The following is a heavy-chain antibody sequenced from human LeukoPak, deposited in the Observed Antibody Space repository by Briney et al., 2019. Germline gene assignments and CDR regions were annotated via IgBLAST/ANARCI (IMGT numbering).Heavy chain of an antibody. V-gene: IGHV1-8*01. CDR1: GYTFTSYD. J-gene: IGHJ4*02. Sequence: ASVEVSCKASGYTFTSYDINWVRQATGQGLEWMGWMNPNSGNTGYAQKFQGRVTMTRNTSISTAYMELSSLRSEDTAVYYCARVRMGYCSGGSCYPLDYWGQGTLVTVSS. D-gene: IGHD2-15*01. CDR2: MNPNSGNT. CDR3: ARVRMGYCSGGSCYPLDY.